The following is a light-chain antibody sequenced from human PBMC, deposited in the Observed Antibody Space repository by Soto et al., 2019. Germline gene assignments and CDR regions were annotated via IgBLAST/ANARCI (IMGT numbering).Light chain of an antibody. CDR3: CSYARSYTWV. V-gene: IGLV2-11*01. CDR2: DVS. CDR1: SSDVGAYDF. Sequence: QSALTQPRSMSGSPGQSVTISCTGTSSDVGAYDFVSWYQQHPGKAPKLMIYDVSKRPSGVPDRFSGSKSGNTASLTISGLQAEDEADYYCCSYARSYTWVFGGGTKLTVL. J-gene: IGLJ3*02.